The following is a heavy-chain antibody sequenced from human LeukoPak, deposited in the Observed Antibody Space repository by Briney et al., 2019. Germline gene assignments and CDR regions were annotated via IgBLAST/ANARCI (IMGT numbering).Heavy chain of an antibody. J-gene: IGHJ4*02. D-gene: IGHD2-2*01. CDR1: GGSFSGYY. CDR3: ARGRPAEIVVVPAATTPTFDY. V-gene: IGHV4-34*01. CDR2: INHSGST. Sequence: SETLSLTCAVYGGSFSGYYRGWIRQPPGKGLEWIGEINHSGSTNYNPSLKSRVTISVDTSKNQFSLKLSSVTAADTAVYYCARGRPAEIVVVPAATTPTFDYWGQGTLVTVSS.